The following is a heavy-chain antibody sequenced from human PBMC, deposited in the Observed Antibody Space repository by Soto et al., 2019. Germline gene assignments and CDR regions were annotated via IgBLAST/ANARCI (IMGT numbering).Heavy chain of an antibody. V-gene: IGHV3-33*01. Sequence: QVQLVESGGGVVQPGRSLRLSCTASGFTFSTFALHWVRQGPGKGLEWVAIIWYDGSNKYYADSVKGRFTISRDNSKNTLYLQMNSLRAEDTAVYYCARDSPCSGGSCYDYWGQGTLVTVSS. CDR1: GFTFSTFA. J-gene: IGHJ4*02. CDR2: IWYDGSNK. D-gene: IGHD2-15*01. CDR3: ARDSPCSGGSCYDY.